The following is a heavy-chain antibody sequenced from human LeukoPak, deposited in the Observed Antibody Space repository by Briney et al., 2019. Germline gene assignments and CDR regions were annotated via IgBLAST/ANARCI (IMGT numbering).Heavy chain of an antibody. CDR3: ARVGIVQAALSFYYYYYMDV. J-gene: IGHJ6*03. CDR1: GYTFTSYD. V-gene: IGHV1-8*01. Sequence: ASVKVSCKASGYTFTSYDINWVRQGTGQGLEWMGWMNPNSGNTGYSQKFQGRVTMTRNTSISTAYMELSSLRSEDTAVYYCARVGIVQAALSFYYYYYMDVWGKGTTVTVSS. D-gene: IGHD2-2*01. CDR2: MNPNSGNT.